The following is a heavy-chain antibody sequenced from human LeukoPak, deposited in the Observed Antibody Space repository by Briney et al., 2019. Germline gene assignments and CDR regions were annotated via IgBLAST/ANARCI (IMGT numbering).Heavy chain of an antibody. CDR2: IYSGGST. CDR3: ARVEVGATSYYFDY. Sequence: GGSLRLSCAASGFTVSSNYMSWVRQAPGKGLERISVIYSGGSTYYADSVKGRFTISRDNSKNTLYLQMNSLRAEDTAVYYCARVEVGATSYYFDYWGQGTLVTVSS. D-gene: IGHD1-26*01. CDR1: GFTVSSNY. V-gene: IGHV3-66*01. J-gene: IGHJ4*02.